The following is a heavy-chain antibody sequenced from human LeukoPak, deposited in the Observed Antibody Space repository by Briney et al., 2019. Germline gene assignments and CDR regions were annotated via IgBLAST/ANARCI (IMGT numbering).Heavy chain of an antibody. V-gene: IGHV1-69*13. D-gene: IGHD4-23*01. J-gene: IGHJ6*02. Sequence: SVTVSCTASGGTFSSYAISWVRQAPGQGLEWMGGNIPIFGTANYAQKFQGRVTITADESTSTAYMELSSLRSEDTAVYYCASPYDSSTVEDDYYYGMDVWGQGTTVTVSS. CDR1: GGTFSSYA. CDR2: NIPIFGTA. CDR3: ASPYDSSTVEDDYYYGMDV.